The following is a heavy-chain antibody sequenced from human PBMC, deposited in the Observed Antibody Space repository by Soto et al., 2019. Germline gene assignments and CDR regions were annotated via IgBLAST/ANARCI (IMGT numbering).Heavy chain of an antibody. CDR1: GFTFSNAW. Sequence: EVQLVESGGGLVKPGGSLRLSCAASGFTFSNAWMSWVRQAPGKGLEWVGRIKSKTDGGTTDYAAPVKGRFTISRDDSKNTLYLQMNSLKTEDTAVYYCTTGDYYYYYGMDVWGQGTTVTVSS. J-gene: IGHJ6*02. V-gene: IGHV3-15*01. CDR2: IKSKTDGGTT. CDR3: TTGDYYYYYGMDV.